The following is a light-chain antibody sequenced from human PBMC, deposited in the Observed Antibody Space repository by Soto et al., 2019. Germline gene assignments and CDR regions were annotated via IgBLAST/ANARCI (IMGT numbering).Light chain of an antibody. V-gene: IGKV3-20*01. CDR3: QQYGTSPYT. Sequence: EIVLTQSPGTLSLSPGEGATLSCRASQSVSMNCIAWYRQKPGQAPRLLISGASSRLTGVPDRFSGSGSGTDFTLTINRLEPEDSAVYYCQQYGTSPYTFGQGTKLEMK. J-gene: IGKJ2*01. CDR2: GAS. CDR1: QSVSMNC.